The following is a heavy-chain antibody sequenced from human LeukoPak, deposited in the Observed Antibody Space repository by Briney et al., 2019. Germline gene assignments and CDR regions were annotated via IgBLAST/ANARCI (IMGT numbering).Heavy chain of an antibody. V-gene: IGHV3-53*01. D-gene: IGHD3-16*01. Sequence: GRSLRLSCAASGFTVSSNYMSWVRQAPGKGLEWVSAIYSGGSTYYADSVKGRFTISRDNSKNTLYLQMNSLRAEDTAVYYCARTPGGQFFDYWGQGTLVTVSS. CDR1: GFTVSSNY. CDR2: IYSGGST. CDR3: ARTPGGQFFDY. J-gene: IGHJ4*02.